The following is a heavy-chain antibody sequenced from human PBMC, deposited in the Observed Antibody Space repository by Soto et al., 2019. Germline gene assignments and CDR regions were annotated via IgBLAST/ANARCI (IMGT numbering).Heavy chain of an antibody. CDR1: DGSISSYY. V-gene: IGHV4-59*12. Sequence: SETLSLTCTVSDGSISSYYWSWIRQPPGKGLEWIGYIYYFGSTNYNPSLKSRVTISVDRSKNQFSLKLSSVTAADTAVYYCARGPPLGYWGQGTLVTVSS. CDR3: ARGPPLGY. CDR2: IYYFGST. J-gene: IGHJ4*02.